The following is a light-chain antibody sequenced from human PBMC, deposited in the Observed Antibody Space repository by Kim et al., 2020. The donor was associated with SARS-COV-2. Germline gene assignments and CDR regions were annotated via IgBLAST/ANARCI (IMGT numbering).Light chain of an antibody. CDR1: QHIGTF. V-gene: IGKV3-11*01. J-gene: IGKJ4*01. CDR3: QERVSWPHLT. Sequence: EIVLTQSPATLSLSPGEGATLSCRASQHIGTFLAWYQQQPGQAPTLLIPDASNRATGTPARFSGSGSGPDFTPTISSPESEDFAVYYSQERVSWPHLTFGGGTTVDSK. CDR2: DAS.